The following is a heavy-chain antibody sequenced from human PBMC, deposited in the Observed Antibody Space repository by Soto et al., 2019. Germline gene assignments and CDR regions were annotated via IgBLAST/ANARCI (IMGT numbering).Heavy chain of an antibody. CDR3: ARDSLGYCSGGSCYPPLDY. J-gene: IGHJ4*02. CDR1: GYTFTSYG. V-gene: IGHV1-18*04. Sequence: ASVKVSCKASGYTFTSYGISWVRQAPGQGLEWMGWISAYNGNTNYAQKLQGRVTMTTDTSTSTAYMELRSLRSDDTAVYYCARDSLGYCSGGSCYPPLDYWGQGTLVTVS. CDR2: ISAYNGNT. D-gene: IGHD2-15*01.